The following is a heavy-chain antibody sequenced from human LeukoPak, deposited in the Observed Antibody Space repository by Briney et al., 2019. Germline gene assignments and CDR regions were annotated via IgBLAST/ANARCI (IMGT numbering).Heavy chain of an antibody. CDR1: GGTFSSYA. CDR2: IIPIFGTA. D-gene: IGHD3-16*01. Sequence: SVKVSCKASGGTFSSYAISWVRQAPGQGLEWMGGIIPIFGTANYAQKFQGRVTITADESTSTAYMELRSLRSDDTAVYYCARGSSYGFSMGYWGQGTLVTVSS. J-gene: IGHJ4*02. V-gene: IGHV1-69*13. CDR3: ARGSSYGFSMGY.